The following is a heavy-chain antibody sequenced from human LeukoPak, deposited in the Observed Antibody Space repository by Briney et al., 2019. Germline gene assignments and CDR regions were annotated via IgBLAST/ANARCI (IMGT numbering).Heavy chain of an antibody. Sequence: GGSLRLSCAVSGLTFSTYGMTWVRQAPGKGLEWVSAISGSAVSTFYADSVKGRFTISRDNSKNTLYLQMNSLRAEDTAVYYCARSRLSGINDAFDIWGQGTMVTVSS. CDR1: GLTFSTYG. CDR2: ISGSAVST. CDR3: ARSRLSGINDAFDI. J-gene: IGHJ3*02. V-gene: IGHV3-23*01. D-gene: IGHD3-3*01.